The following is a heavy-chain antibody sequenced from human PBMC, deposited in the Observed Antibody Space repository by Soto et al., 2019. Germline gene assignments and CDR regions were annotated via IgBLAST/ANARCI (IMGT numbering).Heavy chain of an antibody. D-gene: IGHD3-10*01. CDR2: MNANVDAT. V-gene: IGHV1-8*01. CDR1: GFTFSTND. CDR3: AREVVDGSSLWLDP. J-gene: IGHJ5*02. Sequence: ASVKVSCKASGFTFSTNDINWVRQAPGQGLQGLGWMNANVDATDSPQEFKGRVTMTWNASISTAYMELSNLKSDDTAVYYCAREVVDGSSLWLDPWGQGTLVTVSS.